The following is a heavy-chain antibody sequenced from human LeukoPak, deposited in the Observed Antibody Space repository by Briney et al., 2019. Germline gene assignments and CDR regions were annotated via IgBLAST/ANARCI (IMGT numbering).Heavy chain of an antibody. CDR2: IKSDGSST. Sequence: PGGSLRLSCAASGFTFSSYWMHWVRQAPGKGLVWVARIKSDGSSTTYADSLKGRFTISRDNSKNTLYLQMNSLRAEDTAVYYCAKDGDSYSYVEHSWFDPWGQGTLVTVSS. D-gene: IGHD5-18*01. CDR3: AKDGDSYSYVEHSWFDP. J-gene: IGHJ5*02. V-gene: IGHV3-74*01. CDR1: GFTFSSYW.